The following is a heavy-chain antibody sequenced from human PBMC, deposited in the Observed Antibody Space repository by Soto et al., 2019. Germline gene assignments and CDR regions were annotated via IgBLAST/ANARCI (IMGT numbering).Heavy chain of an antibody. CDR2: INPSGGST. CDR1: GYTFTSYY. Sequence: ASVKVSCKASGYTFTSYYIHWVRQAPGQGLEWMGIINPSGGSTSYAQKFQGRVTMTTDTSTSTAYMELRSLRSDDTAVYYCAGDGLVVVVAATFNAFDIWGQGTMVTVS. D-gene: IGHD2-15*01. V-gene: IGHV1-46*01. CDR3: AGDGLVVVVAATFNAFDI. J-gene: IGHJ3*02.